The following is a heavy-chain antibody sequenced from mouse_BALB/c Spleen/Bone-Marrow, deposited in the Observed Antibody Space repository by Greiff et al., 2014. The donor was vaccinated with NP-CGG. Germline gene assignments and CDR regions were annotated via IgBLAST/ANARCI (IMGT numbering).Heavy chain of an antibody. J-gene: IGHJ4*01. CDR2: IDPANGNT. CDR3: AQGYDWAMDY. V-gene: IGHV14-3*02. Sequence: VQLQQSGAELVKPGASVKLSCTASGFNIKDTYMHWVKQRPEQGLEWIGRIDPANGNTKYDPKFHGKATITADTSSNTAYLQLNSLTSEDTAVYYCAQGYDWAMDYWGQGTSVTVSS. D-gene: IGHD2-14*01. CDR1: GFNIKDTY.